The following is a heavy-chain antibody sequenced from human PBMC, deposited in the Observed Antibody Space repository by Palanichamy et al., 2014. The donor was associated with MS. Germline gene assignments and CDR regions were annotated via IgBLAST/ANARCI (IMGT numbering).Heavy chain of an antibody. D-gene: IGHD5-12*01. CDR3: ARTRRTTSGYDDFDY. J-gene: IGHJ4*02. Sequence: EVQLVESGGGLVKPGGSLRLSCAASGFTFSTYSMDWVRQAPGKGLEWVSSISSSGRYIYYADSVKGRFTVSRDNAKNSLYLQMNSLRAEDTAVYYCARTRRTTSGYDDFDYWGRGTLVTVSS. CDR2: ISSSGRYI. V-gene: IGHV3-21*01. CDR1: GFTFSTYS.